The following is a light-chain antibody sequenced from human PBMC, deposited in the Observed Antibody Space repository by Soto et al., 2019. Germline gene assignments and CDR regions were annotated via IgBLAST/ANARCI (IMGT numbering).Light chain of an antibody. V-gene: IGKV3-20*01. CDR2: GAS. CDR1: QSVSSSY. CDR3: QQYYSTPRRT. J-gene: IGKJ1*01. Sequence: EIVLTQSPGTLSLSPGERATLSCRASQSVSSSYLAWYQQKPGQAPRLLIYGASSRATGIPDRFSGSGSGTDFTLTISRLEPEDFAVYYCQQYYSTPRRTFGQGTKVEIK.